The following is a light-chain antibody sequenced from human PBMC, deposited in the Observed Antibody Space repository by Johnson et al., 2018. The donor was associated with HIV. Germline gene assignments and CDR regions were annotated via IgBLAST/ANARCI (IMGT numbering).Light chain of an antibody. V-gene: IGLV1-51*02. Sequence: QSVLTQPPSVSAAPGQRVTISCSGNNSNIGYNSVSWYQQVPGTAPKLLIYENKKRPSGIADRFSASKSGTSATLDITGLQTGDEADYYCGAWDSGLTAHFVSGSVTTITVL. J-gene: IGLJ1*01. CDR1: NSNIGYNS. CDR2: ENK. CDR3: GAWDSGLTAHFV.